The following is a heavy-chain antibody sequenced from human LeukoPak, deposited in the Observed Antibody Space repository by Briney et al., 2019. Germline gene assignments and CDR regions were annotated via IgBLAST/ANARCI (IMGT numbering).Heavy chain of an antibody. Sequence: GGSLRLSCAASGFTFSTYTMNWDRQAPGKGLEWVSSISVSSIYIYYAGSVKGRFTISRDNAKNSLYLQMSSLRVEDTAVYFCTRDGKDCSSTSCSADYWGQGTLVTVSS. CDR2: ISVSSIYI. CDR1: GFTFSTYT. D-gene: IGHD2-2*01. J-gene: IGHJ4*02. CDR3: TRDGKDCSSTSCSADY. V-gene: IGHV3-21*01.